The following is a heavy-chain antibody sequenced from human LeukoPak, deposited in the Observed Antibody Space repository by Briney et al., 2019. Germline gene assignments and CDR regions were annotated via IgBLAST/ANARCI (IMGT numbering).Heavy chain of an antibody. CDR1: GGSFSDYY. V-gene: IGHV4-34*01. J-gene: IGHJ5*02. CDR2: IHHSGST. Sequence: PSETLSLTCAVYGGSFSDYYWSWIRQPPGKGLEWIGEIHHSGSTDYTPSLKSRVTMSVDTSKNQFSLKLSSVTAADTAVYYCARHPAWFDPWGQGTLVTVSS. CDR3: ARHPAWFDP.